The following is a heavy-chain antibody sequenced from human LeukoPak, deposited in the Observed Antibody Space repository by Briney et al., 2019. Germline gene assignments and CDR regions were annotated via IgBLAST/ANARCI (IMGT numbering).Heavy chain of an antibody. CDR2: IYYSGST. V-gene: IGHV4-31*03. D-gene: IGHD1-26*01. Sequence: SQTLSLTCTVSGGSISSGGYYWSWIRQHPGKGLEWFGCIYYSGSTNYNPSLKSRVSISIDTSKNQFSLKLSSVTAADTAVYYCARANSGTYSSPWDYWGQGTLVNVSS. CDR1: GGSISSGGYY. CDR3: ARANSGTYSSPWDY. J-gene: IGHJ4*02.